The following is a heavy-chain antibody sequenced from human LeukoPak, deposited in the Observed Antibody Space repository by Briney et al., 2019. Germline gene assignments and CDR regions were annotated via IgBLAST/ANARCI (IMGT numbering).Heavy chain of an antibody. CDR2: IYSGGST. CDR3: ARGVGDYYYYMDV. V-gene: IGHV3-66*01. CDR1: GFTVSSNY. Sequence: GGSLRLSCAASGFTVSSNYMSWVRQAPGKGLEWVSVIYSGGSTYYADSVKGRFTISRDNAKNSLYLQMNSLRAEDTAVYYCARGVGDYYYYMDVWGKGTTVTVSS. J-gene: IGHJ6*03. D-gene: IGHD3-16*01.